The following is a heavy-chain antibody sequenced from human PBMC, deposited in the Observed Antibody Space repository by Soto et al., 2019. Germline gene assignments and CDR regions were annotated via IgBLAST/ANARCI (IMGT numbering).Heavy chain of an antibody. Sequence: QAQLVESGGGVVQPGRSLRLSCAASGFTFSSFGIHWVRQAPGKGLQWVAVISHDGSKKYYADSVEGRFTISRDNSKNTLYLDMDSLRPEDTAVYYCAREPLQLGASYYYYMDVWGKGTTVTVSS. CDR3: AREPLQLGASYYYYMDV. J-gene: IGHJ6*03. CDR1: GFTFSSFG. CDR2: ISHDGSKK. D-gene: IGHD6-13*01. V-gene: IGHV3-30*03.